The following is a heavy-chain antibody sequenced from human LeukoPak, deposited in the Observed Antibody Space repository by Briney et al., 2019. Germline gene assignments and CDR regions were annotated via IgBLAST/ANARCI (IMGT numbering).Heavy chain of an antibody. CDR1: GFTFSSYW. Sequence: GGSLRLSCAASGFTFSSYWMHWVRQAPGKGLVWVSRINSDGSSTSYADSVKGRFTISRDNAKNTLYLQMNSLRAEDTAVYYCARGTMVRGVSRYYYMDVWGKGTTVTISS. J-gene: IGHJ6*03. CDR3: ARGTMVRGVSRYYYMDV. V-gene: IGHV3-74*01. CDR2: INSDGSST. D-gene: IGHD3-10*01.